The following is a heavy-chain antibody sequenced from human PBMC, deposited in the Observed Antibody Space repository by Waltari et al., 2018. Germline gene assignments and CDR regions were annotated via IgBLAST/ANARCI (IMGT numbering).Heavy chain of an antibody. CDR2: ISSSSSYR. Sequence: EVQLVESGGGLVKPGGSLRLSCAASGFTFSSYSMNWVRQAPGKGLEWVSSISSSSSYRYYTDSVKGRFTISRDNAKNSLYLQMNSLRAEDTAVYYCARDSPHNILTGYRTDAFDIWGQGTMVTVSS. CDR3: ARDSPHNILTGYRTDAFDI. J-gene: IGHJ3*02. V-gene: IGHV3-21*01. D-gene: IGHD3-9*01. CDR1: GFTFSSYS.